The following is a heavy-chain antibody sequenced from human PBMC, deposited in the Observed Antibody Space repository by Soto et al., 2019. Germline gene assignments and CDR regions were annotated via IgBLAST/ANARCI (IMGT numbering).Heavy chain of an antibody. V-gene: IGHV5-10-1*01. CDR2: IDPSDSYT. CDR3: AGVGSGITIFGVVNYYYYGMDV. Sequence: GESLKISCKGSGYSFTSHWISWVRQMPGKGLEWMGRIDPSDSYTNYSPSFQGHVTISADKSISTAYLQWSSLKASDTAMYYCAGVGSGITIFGVVNYYYYGMDVWGQGTTVTVSS. J-gene: IGHJ6*02. D-gene: IGHD3-3*01. CDR1: GYSFTSHW.